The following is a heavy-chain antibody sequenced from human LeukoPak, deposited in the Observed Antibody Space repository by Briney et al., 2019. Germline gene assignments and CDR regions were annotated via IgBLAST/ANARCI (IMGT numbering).Heavy chain of an antibody. CDR1: GFTFDFYA. J-gene: IGHJ5*01. Sequence: GGSLRLSCTTSGFTFDFYAMHWVRQAPGKGLEWVAVMSYDGRYRYYADSAKGRFTISRDNSKRTLYLEMSSLRPEDTALYYCARSELYYGSESYYHLYSSGPGTLVTVSS. D-gene: IGHD3-10*01. CDR3: ARSELYYGSESYYHLYS. V-gene: IGHV3-30*03. CDR2: MSYDGRYR.